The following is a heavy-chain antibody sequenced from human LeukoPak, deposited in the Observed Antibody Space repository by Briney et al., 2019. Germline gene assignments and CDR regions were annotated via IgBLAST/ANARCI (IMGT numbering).Heavy chain of an antibody. D-gene: IGHD6-19*01. CDR1: GFTFSSYV. J-gene: IGHJ4*02. CDR3: AHIASWLVPHDY. CDR2: ISDSGGST. Sequence: GGSLRLSCAASGFTFSSYVMSWVRQAPGKGLEWVSTISDSGGSTYYADSVKGRFTISRDNSKNTLDLQMNSLRGEDTAVYYCAHIASWLVPHDYWGQGTLVTVSS. V-gene: IGHV3-23*01.